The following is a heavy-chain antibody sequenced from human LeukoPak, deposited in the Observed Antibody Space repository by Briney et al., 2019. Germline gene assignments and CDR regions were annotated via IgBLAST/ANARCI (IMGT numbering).Heavy chain of an antibody. D-gene: IGHD2-2*01. J-gene: IGHJ4*02. V-gene: IGHV1-2*02. CDR1: GYTFTGYY. CDR2: INPNSGGT. Sequence: GASVKVSCKASGYTFTGYYMHWVRQAPGQGLEWMGWINPNSGGTNYAQKFQGRVTMTRDTSISTAYMELSRLRSDDTAVYYCARVGDMVVVPAAIFFDYWGQGTLVTVSS. CDR3: ARVGDMVVVPAAIFFDY.